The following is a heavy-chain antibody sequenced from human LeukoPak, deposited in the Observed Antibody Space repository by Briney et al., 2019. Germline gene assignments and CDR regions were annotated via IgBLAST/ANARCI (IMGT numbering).Heavy chain of an antibody. CDR2: IIPIFGTA. CDR3: ARDNCGGGSCYRADAFDI. D-gene: IGHD2-15*01. CDR1: GGTFSSYA. Sequence: GASVKVSCKASGGTFSSYAISWVRQAPGQGLEWMGGIIPIFGTANYAQKFQGRVTITADESTSTAYMELSSLRSEDTAVYYCARDNCGGGSCYRADAFDIWGQGTMVTVSS. V-gene: IGHV1-69*13. J-gene: IGHJ3*02.